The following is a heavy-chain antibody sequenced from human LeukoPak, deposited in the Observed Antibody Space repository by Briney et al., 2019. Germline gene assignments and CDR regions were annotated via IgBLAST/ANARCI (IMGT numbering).Heavy chain of an antibody. J-gene: IGHJ4*02. CDR1: GFTFSSYA. Sequence: GGSLRLACAASGFTFSSYAMHWVRQAPGKGLEWVAVISYDGSNNHYADSVKGRFTISRDNSKNTLYLQMNSLRAEDTAVYYCASGWLAYCSSTSCYPGNYWGQGTLVTVSS. CDR3: ASGWLAYCSSTSCYPGNY. D-gene: IGHD2-2*01. V-gene: IGHV3-30*04. CDR2: ISYDGSNN.